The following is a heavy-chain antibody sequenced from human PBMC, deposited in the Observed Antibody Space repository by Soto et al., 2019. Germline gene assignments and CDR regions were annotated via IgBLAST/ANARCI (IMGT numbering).Heavy chain of an antibody. CDR1: GFTFNTYW. V-gene: IGHV3-74*01. Sequence: LRLSCAASGFTFNTYWMNWVRQVPGKGLVWVSRINSDGSITTYADSVKGRFTISRDNAKNTLYLQMNSLRAEDTAVYYCARSGGYRMDVWGHGTTVTVSS. J-gene: IGHJ6*02. CDR2: INSDGSIT. D-gene: IGHD2-15*01. CDR3: ARSGGYRMDV.